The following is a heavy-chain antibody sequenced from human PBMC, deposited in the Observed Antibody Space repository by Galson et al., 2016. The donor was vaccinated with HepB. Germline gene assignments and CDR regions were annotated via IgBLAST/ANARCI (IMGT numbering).Heavy chain of an antibody. CDR2: IFYDGDT. J-gene: IGHJ6*04. CDR1: GGSIVSGTYY. D-gene: IGHD6-6*01. Sequence: SETLSLTCTVSGGSIVSGTYYWGWIRQPPGKGLEFIGNIFYDGDTYYNPSLRGRVTMSVDTSKNQFSLKLTSVTAADTAVYYCARDFWFRIPPRPGHLGVLGKGTTVTVSS. CDR3: ARDFWFRIPPRPGHLGV. V-gene: IGHV4-39*02.